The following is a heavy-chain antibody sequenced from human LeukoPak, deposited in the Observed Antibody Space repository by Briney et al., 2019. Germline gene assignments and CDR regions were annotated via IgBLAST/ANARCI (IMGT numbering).Heavy chain of an antibody. CDR2: IIPIFGTA. CDR3: ARDMDTAMGGLDY. J-gene: IGHJ4*02. CDR1: GGTFSSYA. D-gene: IGHD5-18*01. V-gene: IGHV1-69*13. Sequence: ASVKVSCKASGGTFSSYAISWVRQAPGQGLEWMGGIIPIFGTANYAQKFQGRVTITADESTSTAYMELSSLRSEDTAVYYYARDMDTAMGGLDYWGQGTLVTVSS.